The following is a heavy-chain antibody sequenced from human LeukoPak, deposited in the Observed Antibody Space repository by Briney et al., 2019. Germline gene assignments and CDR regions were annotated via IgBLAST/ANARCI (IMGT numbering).Heavy chain of an antibody. CDR2: IYYSGST. V-gene: IGHV4-59*01. Sequence: PSETLSLTCTVSGGSISSYYWSWIRQPPGKGLEWIGYIYYSGSTNYNPSLKSRVTISVDTSKNQFSLKLSSVTAADTVVYYCARDLSGINDYWGQGTLVTVSS. D-gene: IGHD1-26*01. CDR1: GGSISSYY. CDR3: ARDLSGINDY. J-gene: IGHJ4*02.